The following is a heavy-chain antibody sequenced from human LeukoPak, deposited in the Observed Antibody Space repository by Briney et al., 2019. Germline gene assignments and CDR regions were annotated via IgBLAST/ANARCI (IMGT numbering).Heavy chain of an antibody. CDR2: IYYSGST. D-gene: IGHD3-9*01. Sequence: SETLSLTCTVSGGSISSYYWSWIRQPPGKGLEWIVYIYYSGSTNYNPSLKSRVTISVDTSKNQFSLKLSSVTAADTAVYYCARKVHYDILTGYPTGHFDYWGQGTLVTVSS. V-gene: IGHV4-59*08. CDR3: ARKVHYDILTGYPTGHFDY. J-gene: IGHJ4*02. CDR1: GGSISSYY.